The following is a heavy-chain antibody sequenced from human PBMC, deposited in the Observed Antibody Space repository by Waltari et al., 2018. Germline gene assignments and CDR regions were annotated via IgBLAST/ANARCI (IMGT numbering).Heavy chain of an antibody. CDR1: GFTFSSYA. D-gene: IGHD4-4*01. CDR3: AKVNQNSNLYYYYYYGMDV. Sequence: VQLVESGGGVVQPGRSLRLSCAASGFTFSSYAMPWVRQAPGKGLEWVSAISGSGGSTYYADSVKGRFTISRDNSKNTLYLQMNSLRAEDTAVYYCAKVNQNSNLYYYYYYGMDVWGQGTTVTVSS. J-gene: IGHJ6*02. CDR2: ISGSGGST. V-gene: IGHV3-23*04.